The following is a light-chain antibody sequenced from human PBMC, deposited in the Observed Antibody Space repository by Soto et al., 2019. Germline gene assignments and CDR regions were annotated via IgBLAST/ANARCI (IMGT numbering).Light chain of an antibody. CDR3: GSYTGSITYV. Sequence: QSVLTQPASVSGSLGQSITISCTGTTSDVGGYNYVSWYQQHPGKAPILMIYEVTNRPSGVSTRFSGAKAGNTASLTISGRQVEDEAEYYCGSYTGSITYVFGTGTKLTVL. CDR2: EVT. CDR1: TSDVGGYNY. V-gene: IGLV2-14*01. J-gene: IGLJ1*01.